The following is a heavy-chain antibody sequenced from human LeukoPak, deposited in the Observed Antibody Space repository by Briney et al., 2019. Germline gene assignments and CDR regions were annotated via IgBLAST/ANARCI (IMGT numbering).Heavy chain of an antibody. CDR3: ARDPRGYSGYDQRALDY. D-gene: IGHD5-12*01. CDR2: INSDGSST. Sequence: GGSLRLSCAASGFTLSSYWMHWVRQAPGKGLVWVSRINSDGSSTSYADSVKGRFTISRDNAKNTLYLQMNSLRAEDTAVYYCARDPRGYSGYDQRALDYWGQGTLVTVSS. CDR1: GFTLSSYW. V-gene: IGHV3-74*01. J-gene: IGHJ4*02.